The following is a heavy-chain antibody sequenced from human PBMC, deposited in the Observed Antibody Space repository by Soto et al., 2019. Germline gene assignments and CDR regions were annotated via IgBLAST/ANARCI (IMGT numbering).Heavy chain of an antibody. V-gene: IGHV4-31*03. J-gene: IGHJ4*02. Sequence: QVQLQESGPGLVKPSQTLSLTCTVSGVSISSGGYYWSWIRQHPGKGLEWIGYIYYSGSTYHNPSLKSRVTITVDTSKNQCSLNLSSVTAADTAVYYCARLGIYSSGWYPDYWGQGTLVTVSS. CDR2: IYYSGST. D-gene: IGHD6-19*01. CDR3: ARLGIYSSGWYPDY. CDR1: GVSISSGGYY.